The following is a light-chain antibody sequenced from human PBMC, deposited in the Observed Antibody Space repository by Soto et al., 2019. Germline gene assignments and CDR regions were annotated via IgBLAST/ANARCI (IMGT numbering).Light chain of an antibody. V-gene: IGLV2-14*03. Sequence: QSALTQPASVSGSPGQSITISCTGTSSDIGVYNYVSWYQQHPDKAPKLMIYDVSSRPSGVSTRFSASKSGNTASLTISGLQAEDEADYYCSSYTSSSALVFGTGTKVTV. CDR1: SSDIGVYNY. CDR3: SSYTSSSALV. CDR2: DVS. J-gene: IGLJ1*01.